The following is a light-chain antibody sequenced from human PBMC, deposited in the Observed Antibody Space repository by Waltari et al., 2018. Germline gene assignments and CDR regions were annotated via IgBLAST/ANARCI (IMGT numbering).Light chain of an antibody. CDR3: SSYISSDTLEL. CDR1: SSDVGGYNY. CDR2: DVS. Sequence: QSALTQPASVSGSPGQSITISCTGTSSDVGGYNYVSWDQQHPGKAPKLMIYDVSNRPSGVSNRFSGSKSGNTASLTISGLQAEDEAHYYCSSYISSDTLELFGGGTSLTV. V-gene: IGLV2-14*03. J-gene: IGLJ2*01.